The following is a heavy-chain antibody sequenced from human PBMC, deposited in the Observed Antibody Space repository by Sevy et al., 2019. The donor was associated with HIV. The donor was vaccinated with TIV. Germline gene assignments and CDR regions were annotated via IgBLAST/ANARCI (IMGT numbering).Heavy chain of an antibody. V-gene: IGHV3-53*01. J-gene: IGHJ2*01. Sequence: GGSLRLSCAASGFTVSSNYMSWVRQAPGKGLEWVSVIYSGGSTYYADSVKGRFTISRDNSKNTLYLQMNSLRAEDTAVYYCASSGPYSSGWYHWYFDLWGRGTLVTVSS. D-gene: IGHD6-13*01. CDR3: ASSGPYSSGWYHWYFDL. CDR1: GFTVSSNY. CDR2: IYSGGST.